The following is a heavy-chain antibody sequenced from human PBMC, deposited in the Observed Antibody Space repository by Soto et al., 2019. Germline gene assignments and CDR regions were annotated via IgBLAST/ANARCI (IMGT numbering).Heavy chain of an antibody. Sequence: GESLKISCKGSGYSFTSYWIGWVRQMPGKGLEWMGIIYPGDSDTRYSPSFQGQVTISADKSISTAYLQWSSLKASDTAMYYCAGHGGSSGWYQSRYYYYGMDVWGQGTTVTVSS. D-gene: IGHD6-19*01. CDR3: AGHGGSSGWYQSRYYYYGMDV. CDR1: GYSFTSYW. CDR2: IYPGDSDT. J-gene: IGHJ6*02. V-gene: IGHV5-51*01.